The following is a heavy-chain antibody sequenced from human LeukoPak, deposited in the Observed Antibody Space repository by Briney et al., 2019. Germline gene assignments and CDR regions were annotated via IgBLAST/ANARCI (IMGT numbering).Heavy chain of an antibody. Sequence: SETLSLTCTVSGGSISGSSYYWGWIRQPPGKGLEWIGSIYYSGSTYYNPSLKSRVTISVDTSKNQFSLKLSSVTAADTAVYYCARVDYDILTGYYTIVKGYFDLWGRGTLVTVSS. V-gene: IGHV4-39*07. CDR2: IYYSGST. J-gene: IGHJ2*01. D-gene: IGHD3-9*01. CDR1: GGSISGSSYY. CDR3: ARVDYDILTGYYTIVKGYFDL.